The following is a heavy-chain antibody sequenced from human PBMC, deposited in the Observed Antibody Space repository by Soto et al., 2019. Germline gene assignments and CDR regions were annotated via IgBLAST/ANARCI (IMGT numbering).Heavy chain of an antibody. V-gene: IGHV4-59*08. CDR2: IYYSGST. CDR3: ATMGTPVTGLYYFDY. J-gene: IGHJ4*02. D-gene: IGHD4-17*01. Sequence: SETLSLTCPVSGGSISSYYLSWIRQPPGKGLEWIGYIYYSGSTNYNPSLKSRVTISVDTSKNQFSLDLSSVTAADTAVYYCATMGTPVTGLYYFDYWGQGTLVTV. CDR1: GGSISSYY.